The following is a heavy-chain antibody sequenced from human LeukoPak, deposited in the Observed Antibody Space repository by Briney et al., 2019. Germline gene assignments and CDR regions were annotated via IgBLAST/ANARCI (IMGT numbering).Heavy chain of an antibody. J-gene: IGHJ4*02. V-gene: IGHV4-39*07. CDR1: GGSISSSSYY. CDR3: ARDGGDYGYDY. CDR2: IYYSGST. Sequence: SETLSLTCTVSGGSISSSSYYWGWIRQPPGKGLEWIGSIYYSGSTYYNPSLKSRVTISVDTSKNQFSLKLSSVTAADTAVYYCARDGGDYGYDYWGQGTLVTVSS. D-gene: IGHD2-21*02.